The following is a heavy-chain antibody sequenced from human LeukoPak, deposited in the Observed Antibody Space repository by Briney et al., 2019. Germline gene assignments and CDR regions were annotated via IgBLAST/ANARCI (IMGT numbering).Heavy chain of an antibody. V-gene: IGHV3-7*04. CDR1: GFTFSSYG. CDR2: IKQDGSEK. D-gene: IGHD3-22*01. J-gene: IGHJ4*02. Sequence: GGSLRLSCAASGFTFSSYGMSWVRQAPGKGLEWVANIKQDGSEKYYVDSVKGRFTISRDNAKNSLYLQMNSLRAEDTAVYYCARADSTDYYDSSGYSVVYYFDYWGQGTLVTVSS. CDR3: ARADSTDYYDSSGYSVVYYFDY.